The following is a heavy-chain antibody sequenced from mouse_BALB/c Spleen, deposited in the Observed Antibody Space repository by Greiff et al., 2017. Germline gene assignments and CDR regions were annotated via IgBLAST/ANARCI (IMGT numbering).Heavy chain of an antibody. V-gene: IGHV1S137*01. CDR3: ARDRYDERPYAMDY. CDR1: GYTFTDYA. Sequence: QVHVKQSGAELVRPGVSVKISCKGSGYTFTDYAMHWVKQSHAKSLEWIGVISTYYGDASYNQKFKGKATMTVDKSSSTAYMELARLTSEDSAIYYCARDRYDERPYAMDYWGQGTSVSVSS. CDR2: ISTYYGDA. J-gene: IGHJ4*01. D-gene: IGHD2-14*01.